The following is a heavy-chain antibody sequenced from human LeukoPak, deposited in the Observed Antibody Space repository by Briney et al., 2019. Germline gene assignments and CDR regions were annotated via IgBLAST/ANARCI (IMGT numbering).Heavy chain of an antibody. V-gene: IGHV3-30-3*01. CDR2: ISNDGSNK. J-gene: IGHJ5*02. CDR3: ARAFYGSGHNWFDP. CDR1: GFTFSSYA. D-gene: IGHD3-10*01. Sequence: GRSLRLSCAASGFTFSSYAMHWVRQAPGKGLEWVAVISNDGSNKYYADSVKGRFTISRDNSKNTLYLQMNSLRAEDTAVYYCARAFYGSGHNWFDPWGQGTLVTVSS.